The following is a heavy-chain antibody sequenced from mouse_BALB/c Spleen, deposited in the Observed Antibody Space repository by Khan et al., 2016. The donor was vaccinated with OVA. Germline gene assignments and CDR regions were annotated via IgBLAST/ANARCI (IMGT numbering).Heavy chain of an antibody. CDR3: ARQGYGGGFAY. CDR2: ISSGGNYT. CDR1: GFTFSSYA. V-gene: IGHV5-9-3*01. J-gene: IGHJ3*01. Sequence: EVELVESGGGLVKPGGSLKLSCAASGFTFSSYAMSWVRQTPEKRLEWVATISSGGNYTYYPDSVKGRFTISRDNAKNTLYLQMSSLKSEDTAMYYCARQGYGGGFAYWGQGTLVTVSA. D-gene: IGHD1-1*01.